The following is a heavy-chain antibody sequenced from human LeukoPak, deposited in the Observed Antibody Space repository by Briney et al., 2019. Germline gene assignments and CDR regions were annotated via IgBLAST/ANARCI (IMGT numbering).Heavy chain of an antibody. CDR3: ARESVGYCSSTSCSFDY. CDR2: IYTSGST. Sequence: SETLSLTCTVSGVSISSYYWSWIRQPAGKGLEWIGRIYTSGSTNYNPSLKSRVTMSVDTSKNQFSLKLSSVTAADTAVYYCARESVGYCSSTSCSFDYWGQGTLVTVSS. D-gene: IGHD2-2*01. J-gene: IGHJ4*02. CDR1: GVSISSYY. V-gene: IGHV4-4*07.